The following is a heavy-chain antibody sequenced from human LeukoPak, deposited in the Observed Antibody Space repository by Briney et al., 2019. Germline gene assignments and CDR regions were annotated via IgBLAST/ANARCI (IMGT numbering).Heavy chain of an antibody. J-gene: IGHJ4*02. Sequence: GGSLRLSCAASGFTFSNAWMSWVRQAPGKGLEWVGRIKSRTDGGTTDYAAPVKDRFTISRDDSKNTLYLQMNSLKTEDTDVYYCTTGDYYDSSGYSYWGQGTLVTVSS. CDR3: TTGDYYDSSGYSY. D-gene: IGHD3-22*01. CDR2: IKSRTDGGTT. V-gene: IGHV3-15*01. CDR1: GFTFSNAW.